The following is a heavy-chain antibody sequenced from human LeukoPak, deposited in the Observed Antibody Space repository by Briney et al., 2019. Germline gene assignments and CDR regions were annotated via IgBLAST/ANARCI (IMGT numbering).Heavy chain of an antibody. V-gene: IGHV4-59*01. CDR1: GGSISSYY. Sequence: SETLSLTCTVSGGSISSYYWSWIRQPPGKGLEWIGYIYYSGTTNYNPSLKSRVTISVDTSKNQFSLKLSSVTAADTAVYYCARQKDVVKYFDYWGQGTLVTVSS. J-gene: IGHJ4*02. CDR3: ARQKDVVKYFDY. CDR2: IYYSGTT.